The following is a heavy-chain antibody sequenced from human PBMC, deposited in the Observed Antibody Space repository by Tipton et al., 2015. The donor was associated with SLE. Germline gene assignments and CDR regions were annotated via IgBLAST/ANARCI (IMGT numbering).Heavy chain of an antibody. CDR2: MFPSGRT. CDR3: AKADGVVGGQVPYWYFDL. V-gene: IGHV4-61*02. Sequence: TLSLTCTVSGDSISSSDSYFWSWVRQPAGKGLGLEWIGRMFPSGRTNYNPSLKTRVTISLDTSKNQFSLKLTSVTAADTAVYYCAKADGVVGGQVPYWYFDLWGRGTLVSVSS. CDR1: GDSISSSDSYF. D-gene: IGHD1-26*01. J-gene: IGHJ2*01.